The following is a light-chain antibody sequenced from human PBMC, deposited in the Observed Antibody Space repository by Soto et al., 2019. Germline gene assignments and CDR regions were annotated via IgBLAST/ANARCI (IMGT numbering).Light chain of an antibody. CDR2: DAS. CDR3: LQHNSYPYT. J-gene: IGKJ2*01. V-gene: IGKV3-11*01. CDR1: QSINTY. Sequence: ENVLTQSPATLSLSPGEGATLSCRASQSINTYLAWYQQKPGQAPRLLIYDASKRATGIPARFSGSGSGTNFTLTISSLEPEDFATYYCLQHNSYPYTFGQGTKLEIK.